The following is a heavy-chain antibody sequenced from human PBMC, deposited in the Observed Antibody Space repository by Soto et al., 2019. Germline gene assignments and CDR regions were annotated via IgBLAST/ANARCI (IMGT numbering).Heavy chain of an antibody. CDR1: GYTFTSYD. V-gene: IGHV1-8*01. CDR2: MNPNSGNT. D-gene: IGHD4-17*01. CDR3: ARGSDYGDYVSY. J-gene: IGHJ4*02. Sequence: ASVKVSCKASGYTFTSYDINWVRQATGQGLEWMGWMNPNSGNTGYAQKFQGRVTMTRNTSISTAYMELSSLRSEDTAVYYCARGSDYGDYVSYWGQGTLVTVSS.